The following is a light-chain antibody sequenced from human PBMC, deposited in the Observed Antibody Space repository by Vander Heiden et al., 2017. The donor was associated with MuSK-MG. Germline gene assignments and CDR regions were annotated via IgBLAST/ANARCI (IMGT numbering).Light chain of an antibody. V-gene: IGKV3-11*01. CDR2: DAS. CDR3: QQRSNWPRLT. J-gene: IGKJ4*01. CDR1: QSVSTY. Sequence: EIVLTQSPATLSLSPGERATLSCRASQSVSTYLAWYQQKPGQAPRRLIYDASNRATGSPARFSGSGSGTDFTLTISSLEPEDFAVYYCQQRSNWPRLTFGGGTKVEI.